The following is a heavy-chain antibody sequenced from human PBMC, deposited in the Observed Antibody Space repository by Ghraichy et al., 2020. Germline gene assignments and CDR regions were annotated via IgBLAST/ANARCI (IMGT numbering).Heavy chain of an antibody. CDR1: GFTFSSYS. J-gene: IGHJ4*02. Sequence: GGSLRLSCAASGFTFSSYSMNWVRQAPGKGLEWVSSISSSSSYIYYADSVKGRFTISRDNAKNSLYLQMNSLRAEDTAVYYCARDSEDTAMVTDRSLDYWGQGTLVTVSS. CDR2: ISSSSSYI. CDR3: ARDSEDTAMVTDRSLDY. D-gene: IGHD5-18*01. V-gene: IGHV3-21*01.